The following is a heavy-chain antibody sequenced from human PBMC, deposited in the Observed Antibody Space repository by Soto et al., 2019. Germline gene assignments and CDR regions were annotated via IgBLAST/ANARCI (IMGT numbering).Heavy chain of an antibody. Sequence: GGSLRLSCAASGFTFSTYAMTWVRQAPGKGLEWVSIISSSGDATYYVDSVKGRFTISRDNSRNTLNLQMSSLRAEDTAVYYCAKNGDFWSWGMDVWGQGTTVTSP. CDR1: GFTFSTYA. CDR2: ISSSGDAT. J-gene: IGHJ6*02. D-gene: IGHD3-3*01. V-gene: IGHV3-23*01. CDR3: AKNGDFWSWGMDV.